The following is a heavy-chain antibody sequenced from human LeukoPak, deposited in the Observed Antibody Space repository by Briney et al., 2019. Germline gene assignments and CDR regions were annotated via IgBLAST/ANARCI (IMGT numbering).Heavy chain of an antibody. V-gene: IGHV3-20*04. CDR3: AREAFRSGEYYFDD. D-gene: IGHD3-10*01. CDR2: INWNGGST. Sequence: GGSLRLSCAASGFTFDDYGMSGVRQAPGKGLEWVSGINWNGGSTGYADSVKGRFTISRDNAKNSLYLQMNSLRAEDTAVYYCAREAFRSGEYYFDDWGQGTLVTVSS. CDR1: GFTFDDYG. J-gene: IGHJ4*02.